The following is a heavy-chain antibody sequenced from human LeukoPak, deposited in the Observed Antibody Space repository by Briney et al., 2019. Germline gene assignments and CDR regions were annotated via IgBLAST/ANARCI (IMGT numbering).Heavy chain of an antibody. CDR3: AKDTDYYGSGSQHH. D-gene: IGHD3-10*01. Sequence: GGSLRLSCAASGFTFNSYAMSWVRQAPGKGLEWVSAISGTGGSTYYADSVKGRFTISRDNSKNTLYLQMNSLRAEDTAVYYCAKDTDYYGSGSQHHWGQGTLVTVSS. V-gene: IGHV3-23*01. J-gene: IGHJ4*02. CDR1: GFTFNSYA. CDR2: ISGTGGST.